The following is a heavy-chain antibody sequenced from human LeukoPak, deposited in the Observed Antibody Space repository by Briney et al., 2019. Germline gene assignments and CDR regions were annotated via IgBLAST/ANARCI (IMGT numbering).Heavy chain of an antibody. Sequence: PGRSLRLSCAASGFTFDDYAMHWVRQGPGKGLEWVSGISWNSGKIVYADSVKGRFTISRDNAKNSLYLQMNSLRVEDTAVYYCARGGNWGWNWFDPWGQGTLVTVSS. D-gene: IGHD7-27*01. CDR3: ARGGNWGWNWFDP. J-gene: IGHJ5*02. V-gene: IGHV3-9*01. CDR1: GFTFDDYA. CDR2: ISWNSGKI.